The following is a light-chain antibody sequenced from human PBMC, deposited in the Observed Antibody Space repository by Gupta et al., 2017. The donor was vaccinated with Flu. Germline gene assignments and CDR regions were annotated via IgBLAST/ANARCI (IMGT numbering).Light chain of an antibody. CDR1: QDISKY. J-gene: IGKJ4*01. CDR2: DAS. Sequence: DIQMTQSPSSLSASVGDTVTITCQASQDISKYLNWYQQKPGKAPKLLIYDASKVETGVPSRFSGSGSGADFTFTISSLHPEDVATYYCQQYDNLPLTFGRGTKLEIK. V-gene: IGKV1-33*01. CDR3: QQYDNLPLT.